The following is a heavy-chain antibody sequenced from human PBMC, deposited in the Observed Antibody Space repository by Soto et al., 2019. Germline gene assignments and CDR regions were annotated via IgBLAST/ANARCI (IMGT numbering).Heavy chain of an antibody. J-gene: IGHJ5*02. D-gene: IGHD6-19*01. Sequence: ASVKVSCKASGFTFTSSAMQWVRQARGQRLEWIGWIVVGSGNTNYAQKIQERVTITRDISTSTAYMELSSLRSDDTAVYYSARVPSSGWYEWFDPWGQGTLVTVSS. CDR1: GFTFTSSA. CDR2: IVVGSGNT. CDR3: ARVPSSGWYEWFDP. V-gene: IGHV1-58*02.